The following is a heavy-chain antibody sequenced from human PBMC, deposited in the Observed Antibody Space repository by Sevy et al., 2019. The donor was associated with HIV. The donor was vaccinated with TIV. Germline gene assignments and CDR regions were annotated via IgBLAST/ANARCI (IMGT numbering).Heavy chain of an antibody. CDR2: ISYDGSNK. Sequence: GGSLRLSCAASGFTFSSYAMHWVRQAPGKGLEWVAVISYDGSNKYYADSVKGRFTISRDNSKKTLYLQMNSLRAEDTAVYYCAREAVARPLIDYGDYVGSRYYGMDVWGQGTTVTVSS. CDR1: GFTFSSYA. D-gene: IGHD4-17*01. CDR3: AREAVARPLIDYGDYVGSRYYGMDV. V-gene: IGHV3-30-3*01. J-gene: IGHJ6*02.